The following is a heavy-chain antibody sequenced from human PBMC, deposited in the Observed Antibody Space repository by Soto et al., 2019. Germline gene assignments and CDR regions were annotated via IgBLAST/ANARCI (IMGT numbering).Heavy chain of an antibody. J-gene: IGHJ6*02. CDR1: GFTFSSYT. V-gene: IGHV3-48*02. CDR3: ARDAYYDILTGYSDNYYYYGMDV. Sequence: GSLRLSCSASGFTFSSYTMNWVRLAPGRGLEWISISSSSSTTYYADSVKGRFTISRDNAKNSLYLQMNSLRDEDTAVYYCARDAYYDILTGYSDNYYYYGMDVWGQGTTVTVSS. D-gene: IGHD3-9*01. CDR2: SSSSSTT.